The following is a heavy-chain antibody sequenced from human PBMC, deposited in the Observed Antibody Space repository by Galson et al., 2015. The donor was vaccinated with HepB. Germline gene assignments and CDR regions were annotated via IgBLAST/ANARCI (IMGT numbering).Heavy chain of an antibody. V-gene: IGHV4-34*01. J-gene: IGHJ4*02. CDR1: GGSFSGYY. Sequence: SETLSLTCAVYGGSFSGYYWTWIRQPPGKGLEWIGEINHSGSTNYNPSLKSRVTISVDTSKNQFSLKLTSVTAADTAVYYCARDRLHSGVYSGIRPGLGYWGQGTLVTVSS. CDR3: ARDRLHSGVYSGIRPGLGY. D-gene: IGHD5-12*01. CDR2: INHSGST.